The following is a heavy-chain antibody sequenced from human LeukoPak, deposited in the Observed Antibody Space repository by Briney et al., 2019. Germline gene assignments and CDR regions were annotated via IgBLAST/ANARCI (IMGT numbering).Heavy chain of an antibody. CDR1: GGPISSYY. CDR2: IYYSGST. CDR3: ARSDSSSWYYFDY. Sequence: SETLSLTCTVSGGPISSYYWSWIRQPPGKGLERIGYIYYSGSTNYNPSLKSRVTISVDTSKNQFSLKLSSVTAADTAVYYCARSDSSSWYYFDYWGQGTLVTVSS. D-gene: IGHD6-13*01. V-gene: IGHV4-59*01. J-gene: IGHJ4*02.